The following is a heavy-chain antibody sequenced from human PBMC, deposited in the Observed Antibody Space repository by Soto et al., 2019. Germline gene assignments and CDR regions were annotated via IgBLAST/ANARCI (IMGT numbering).Heavy chain of an antibody. CDR2: ISYDGSNK. J-gene: IGHJ4*02. CDR3: AKDAQQQLVS. D-gene: IGHD6-13*01. V-gene: IGHV3-30*18. CDR1: GFTFSSYG. Sequence: QVQLVESGGGVVQPGRSLRLSCAASGFTFSSYGMHWVRQAPGKGLEWVAVISYDGSNKYYADSVKGRFTISRDNSKNTLYLQMNRLRAEDTAVYYCAKDAQQQLVSWGQGTLVTVSS.